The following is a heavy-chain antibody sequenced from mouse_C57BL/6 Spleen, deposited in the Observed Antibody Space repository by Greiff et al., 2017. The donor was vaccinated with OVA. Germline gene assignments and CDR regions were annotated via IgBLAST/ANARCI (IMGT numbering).Heavy chain of an antibody. CDR1: GYTFTDYY. CDR2: INPNNGGT. J-gene: IGHJ2*01. CDR3: AREGYYYGSPFDY. D-gene: IGHD1-1*01. Sequence: VQLQQSGPELVKPGASVKISCKASGYTFTDYYMNWVKQSHGKSLEWIGDINPNNGGTSYNQKFKGKATLTVDKSSSTAYMELRSLTSEDSAVYYCAREGYYYGSPFDYWGQGTTLTVSS. V-gene: IGHV1-26*01.